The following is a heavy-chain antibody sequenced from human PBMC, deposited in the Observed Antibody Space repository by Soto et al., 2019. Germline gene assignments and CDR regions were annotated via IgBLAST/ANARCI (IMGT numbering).Heavy chain of an antibody. J-gene: IGHJ6*02. CDR1: GGTFSSYA. Sequence: ASVKVSCKASGGTFSSYAISWVRQAPGQGLEWMGGIIPIFGTANYAQKFQGRVTITADESTSTAYMELSSLRSEDTAVYYCARGSPLYGGYDLRVSNYYGMDVWGQGTTVTVSS. CDR2: IIPIFGTA. V-gene: IGHV1-69*13. D-gene: IGHD4-17*01. CDR3: ARGSPLYGGYDLRVSNYYGMDV.